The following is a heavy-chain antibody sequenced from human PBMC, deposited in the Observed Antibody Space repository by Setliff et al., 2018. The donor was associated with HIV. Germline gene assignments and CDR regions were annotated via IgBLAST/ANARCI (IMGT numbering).Heavy chain of an antibody. CDR2: ISWNGGSS. CDR3: ARGPTGSGSSYLDY. V-gene: IGHV3-43D*03. Sequence: PGGSLRLSCAASGFIFADYAMHWVRHVPGKGLEWVSLISWNGGSSYYADSVRGRFTISRDNRKNSLYLQMNSLRPEDTAFYYCARGPTGSGSSYLDYWGQGTLVTVSS. CDR1: GFIFADYA. J-gene: IGHJ4*02. D-gene: IGHD3-10*01.